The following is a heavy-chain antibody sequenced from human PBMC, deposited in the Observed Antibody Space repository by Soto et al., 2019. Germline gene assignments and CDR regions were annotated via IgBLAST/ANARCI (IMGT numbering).Heavy chain of an antibody. D-gene: IGHD3-3*01. Sequence: KPGGSLRLSCAASGFTFSSYSMNWVRQAPGKGLEWVSSISSSSSYIYYADSVKGRFTISRDNAKNSLYLQMNSLRAEDTAVYYCARDAGWSGPDYYYYMDVWGKGTTVTVSS. CDR3: ARDAGWSGPDYYYYMDV. V-gene: IGHV3-21*01. J-gene: IGHJ6*03. CDR2: ISSSSSYI. CDR1: GFTFSSYS.